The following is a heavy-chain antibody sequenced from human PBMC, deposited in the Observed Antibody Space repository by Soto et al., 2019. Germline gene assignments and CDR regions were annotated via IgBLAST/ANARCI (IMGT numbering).Heavy chain of an antibody. CDR1: GGSISSGGYS. CDR2: IYHSGST. Sequence: QLQLQESGSGLVKPSQTLSLTCAVSGGSISSGGYSWIWIRQSPGKGLEWIGYIYHSGSTYYSPSLKSRVTISVDRSKNQFSLKLSSVTAADTAVYYCASRPSGSGFDPWGQGTLVTVSS. CDR3: ASRPSGSGFDP. D-gene: IGHD1-26*01. J-gene: IGHJ5*02. V-gene: IGHV4-30-2*06.